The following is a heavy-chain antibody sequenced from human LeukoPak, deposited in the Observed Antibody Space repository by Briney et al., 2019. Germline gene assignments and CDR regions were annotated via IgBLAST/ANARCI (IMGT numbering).Heavy chain of an antibody. V-gene: IGHV4-30-2*01. D-gene: IGHD3-10*01. CDR1: GDSISRGDYP. Sequence: PSETLSLTCAVSGDSISRGDYPWSWLRQPSGKGLEWIGYIFHSGNSYYNPSLKSRVTISVDKSKNQFSLRLTSVTAADTAVYYCARELWFVNAPGSWLDLWGQGTLVTVSS. J-gene: IGHJ5*02. CDR3: ARELWFVNAPGSWLDL. CDR2: IFHSGNS.